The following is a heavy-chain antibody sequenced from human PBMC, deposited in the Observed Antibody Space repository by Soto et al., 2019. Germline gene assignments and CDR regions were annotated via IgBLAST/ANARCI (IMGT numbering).Heavy chain of an antibody. CDR3: ARDRGGYNWNSYYYYGMDV. D-gene: IGHD1-7*01. CDR1: GGSISSGGYY. CDR2: IYYSGST. J-gene: IGHJ6*02. V-gene: IGHV4-31*03. Sequence: SETLSLTCTVSGGSISSGGYYWSWIRQHPGKGLEWIGYIYYSGSTYYNPSLKSRVTISVDTSKNQFSLKLSSVTAADTAVYYCARDRGGYNWNSYYYYGMDVWGQGTTVTVSS.